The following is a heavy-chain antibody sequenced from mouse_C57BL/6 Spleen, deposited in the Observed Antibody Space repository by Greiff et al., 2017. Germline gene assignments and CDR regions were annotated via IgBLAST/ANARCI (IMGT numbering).Heavy chain of an antibody. J-gene: IGHJ3*01. CDR2: ISGGGGNT. CDR1: GFTFSSYT. Sequence: EVMLVESGGGLVKPGGSLKLSCAASGFTFSSYTMSWVRQTPEKRLEWVATISGGGGNTYYPDSVKGRFTISRDNAKNTLYLQMSSLRSEDTALYYCARKADYDEAWFAYWGQGTLVTVSA. D-gene: IGHD2-4*01. V-gene: IGHV5-9*01. CDR3: ARKADYDEAWFAY.